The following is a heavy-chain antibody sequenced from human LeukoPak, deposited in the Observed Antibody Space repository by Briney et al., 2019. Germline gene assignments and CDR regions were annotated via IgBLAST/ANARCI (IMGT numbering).Heavy chain of an antibody. CDR3: ARAPRYCTGGSCWDY. V-gene: IGHV4-59*01. Sequence: SETLSLTCTVSGGSITGSYWSWIRQPPGKGLEWIGYIYYSGSTNYNPSLKSRVSISVDTSKNQFSLKVNSVTAADTAVYYCARAPRYCTGGSCWDYWGQGTLVTVSS. CDR1: GGSITGSY. CDR2: IYYSGST. D-gene: IGHD2-15*01. J-gene: IGHJ4*02.